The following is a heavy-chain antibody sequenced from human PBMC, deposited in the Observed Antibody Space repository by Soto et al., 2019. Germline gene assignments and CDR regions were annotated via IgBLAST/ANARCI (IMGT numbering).Heavy chain of an antibody. D-gene: IGHD1-26*01. CDR1: GFTFSHYW. CDR2: IDQGGLET. Sequence: PGGSLRLSCEASGFTFSHYWMSWVRQAPGKGLEWVAFIDQGGLETHYADSVKGRLTLSRDNAKNTVLLEMRSLRAEDTAMYYCARTILLRHFDNWGQGTPVTVSS. V-gene: IGHV3-7*03. J-gene: IGHJ4*02. CDR3: ARTILLRHFDN.